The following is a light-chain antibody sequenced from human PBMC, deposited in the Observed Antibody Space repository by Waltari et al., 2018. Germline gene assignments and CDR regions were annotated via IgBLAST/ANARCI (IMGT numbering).Light chain of an antibody. CDR3: QQRRNWPLT. CDR1: QSVGYY. Sequence: CRAAQSVGYYLAWYQQRPGQAPRLLIYDTAHSATGIPDRFSGSGSETDFTLTISSLEPEDFAVYYCQQRRNWPLTFGGGTKVEIK. CDR2: DTA. J-gene: IGKJ4*01. V-gene: IGKV3-11*01.